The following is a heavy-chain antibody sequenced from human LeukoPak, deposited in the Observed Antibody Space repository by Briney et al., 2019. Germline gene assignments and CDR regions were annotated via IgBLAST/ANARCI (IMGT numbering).Heavy chain of an antibody. CDR2: IYYSGST. CDR1: GGSISSYY. CDR3: ARENSSGYYNWFDP. D-gene: IGHD3-22*01. J-gene: IGHJ5*02. V-gene: IGHV4-59*01. Sequence: PSDTLSLTCTVSGGSISSYYWSWIRQPPGKGLEWIGYIYYSGSTNYNPSLKSRVTISVDTSKNQFSLKLSSVTAADTAVYYCARENSSGYYNWFDPWGQGTLVTVSS.